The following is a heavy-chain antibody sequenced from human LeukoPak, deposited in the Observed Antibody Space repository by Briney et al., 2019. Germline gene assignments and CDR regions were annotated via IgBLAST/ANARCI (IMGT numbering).Heavy chain of an antibody. CDR2: IRGSGDRT. D-gene: IGHD6-13*01. V-gene: IGHV3-23*01. J-gene: IGHJ5*02. CDR3: AKVPRATPGTSNWFDP. Sequence: GGSLRLSCAASGFTFSNYAMTWVRQAPGKGLEWVSSIRGSGDRTYYADSVKGRFTISRDNSKDTLYLQLNSLRAEDTAVYYCAKVPRATPGTSNWFDPWGQGTLVTVSS. CDR1: GFTFSNYA.